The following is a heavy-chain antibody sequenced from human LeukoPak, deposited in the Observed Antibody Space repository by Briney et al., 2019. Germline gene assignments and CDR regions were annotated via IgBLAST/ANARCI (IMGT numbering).Heavy chain of an antibody. CDR3: ATDTAMVLKTDY. CDR1: GYTFTSYY. J-gene: IGHJ4*02. Sequence: ASVKVSCKASGYTFTSYYMHWVRQAPGQGLEWMGIINPSGGSTSYAQKFQGRVTMTRDMSTSTVYMELSSLRSEDTAVYHCATDTAMVLKTDYWGQGTLVTVSS. D-gene: IGHD5-18*01. CDR2: INPSGGST. V-gene: IGHV1-46*01.